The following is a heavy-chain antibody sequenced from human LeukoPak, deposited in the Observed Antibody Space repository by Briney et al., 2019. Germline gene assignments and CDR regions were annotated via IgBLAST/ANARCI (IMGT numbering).Heavy chain of an antibody. D-gene: IGHD2-15*01. V-gene: IGHV3-23*01. J-gene: IGHJ3*02. CDR1: GFTFSSYA. Sequence: GGSLRLSCAASGFTFSSYAMSWVRQAPGKGLEWVSAISGSGGSTYYADSVKGRFTISRDNSKNTLYLQMNSLRAEDTAVYYCAKDSPEVVVAGDAFDIWGQGTMVTVSS. CDR2: ISGSGGST. CDR3: AKDSPEVVVAGDAFDI.